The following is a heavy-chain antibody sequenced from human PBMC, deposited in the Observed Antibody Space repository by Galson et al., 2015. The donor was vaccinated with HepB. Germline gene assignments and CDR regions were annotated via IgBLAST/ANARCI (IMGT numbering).Heavy chain of an antibody. J-gene: IGHJ4*02. D-gene: IGHD6-19*01. CDR3: ASFRYSSGWVLDY. Sequence: SLRLSCAASGFTVSSNYMSWVRQAPGKGLEWVSVIYSGGSTYYADSVKGRFTISRDNSKNTLYLQINSLRAEDTAVYYCASFRYSSGWVLDYWGQGTLVTVSS. CDR2: IYSGGST. V-gene: IGHV3-66*01. CDR1: GFTVSSNY.